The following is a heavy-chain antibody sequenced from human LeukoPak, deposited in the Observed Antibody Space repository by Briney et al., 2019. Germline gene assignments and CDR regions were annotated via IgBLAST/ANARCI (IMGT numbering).Heavy chain of an antibody. Sequence: GASVTVSCKVSGYTLTELSMHWVRQATGQGLEWMGWMNPNSGNTGYAQKFQGRVTMTRNTSISTAYMELSSLRSEDTAVYYCARVLSGGLLERRVLDYWGQGTLVTVSS. CDR1: GYTLTELS. V-gene: IGHV1-8*01. D-gene: IGHD1-1*01. CDR2: MNPNSGNT. CDR3: ARVLSGGLLERRVLDY. J-gene: IGHJ4*02.